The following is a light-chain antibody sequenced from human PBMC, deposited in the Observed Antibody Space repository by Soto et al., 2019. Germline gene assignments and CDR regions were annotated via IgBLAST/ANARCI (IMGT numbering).Light chain of an antibody. CDR3: SSYAGSNSVV. Sequence: QSALTQPPSASGSPGQSVTISCTGTSSDVGGYNYVSWYQQHPVKAPKVMIYEVSQRPSGVPDRFSGSKSGNTASLTVSGLQAEDEADYYCSSYAGSNSVVFGGGTKLTVL. J-gene: IGLJ2*01. CDR2: EVS. CDR1: SSDVGGYNY. V-gene: IGLV2-8*01.